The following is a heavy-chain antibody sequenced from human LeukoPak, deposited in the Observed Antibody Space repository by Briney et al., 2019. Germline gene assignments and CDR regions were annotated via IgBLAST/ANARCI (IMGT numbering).Heavy chain of an antibody. D-gene: IGHD2-15*01. CDR3: ARGYCSGGTCYLVENWLDP. CDR1: GYTLTAYY. V-gene: IGHV1-2*06. CDR2: INPNSGGT. J-gene: IGHJ5*02. Sequence: ASVKVSCKASGYTLTAYYIYWVRQAPGQGLEWMGRINPNSGGTDYAQNFQGRVTMTRDTSISTAYMELSRLRSDNTAVYYCARGYCSGGTCYLVENWLDPWGQGTLVTVSS.